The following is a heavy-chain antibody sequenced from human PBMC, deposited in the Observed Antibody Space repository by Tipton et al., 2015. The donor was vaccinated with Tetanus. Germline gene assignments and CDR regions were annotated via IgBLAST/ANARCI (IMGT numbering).Heavy chain of an antibody. V-gene: IGHV1-2*02. Sequence: QLVQSGAEVKKPGDSVKVSCKASGYIFNGYYIYWVRQDPGQGLEWMGWIDPNSGGTVYAQKFQGRVPMTRDKSISTAYMGLRSLRSDYTAVYLCAGNRGDYSFYVMDVGGPGTTVTVS. CDR2: IDPNSGGT. CDR1: GYIFNGYY. D-gene: IGHD3-22*01. CDR3: AGNRGDYSFYVMDV. J-gene: IGHJ6*02.